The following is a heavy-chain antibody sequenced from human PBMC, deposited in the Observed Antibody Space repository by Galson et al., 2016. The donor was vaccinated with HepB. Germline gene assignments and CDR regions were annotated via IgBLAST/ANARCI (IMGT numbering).Heavy chain of an antibody. CDR1: GGSFTGYY. CDR2: VDHSGAA. Sequence: LSLTCAVDGGSFTGYYWSWVRQSPGKGLGWIGEVDHSGAANYNPSLKSRVSISVDSSKNRFSLKVTSVTAADSGLYFCSRGGLNTGNAFYNLYGMDVWGQGTAVTVSS. V-gene: IGHV4-34*01. CDR3: SRGGLNTGNAFYNLYGMDV. D-gene: IGHD1-26*01. J-gene: IGHJ6*02.